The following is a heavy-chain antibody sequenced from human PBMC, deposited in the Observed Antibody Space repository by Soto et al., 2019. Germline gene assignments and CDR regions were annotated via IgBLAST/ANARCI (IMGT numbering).Heavy chain of an antibody. Sequence: QVHLVQSGVEVKTPGASVKVSCQASGYTFFTYDISWVRQAPGQSLEWMGWISTYSGDKKYAQKFQDRETMTSDTSTTTAYLELRSLRSADTAVYYCARHHGPTTSENWFDPWGQGTLVTVSS. J-gene: IGHJ5*02. CDR1: GYTFFTYD. CDR3: ARHHGPTTSENWFDP. D-gene: IGHD5-12*01. CDR2: ISTYSGDK. V-gene: IGHV1-18*01.